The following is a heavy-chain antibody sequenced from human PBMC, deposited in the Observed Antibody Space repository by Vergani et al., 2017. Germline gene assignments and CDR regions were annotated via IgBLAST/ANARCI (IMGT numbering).Heavy chain of an antibody. CDR3: AHTVTYYDFRSGSENPELPVIFDP. D-gene: IGHD3-3*01. V-gene: IGHV2-5*01. Sequence: QITLKESGPTLVKPTQTLTLTCTFSGFSLNTRGVSVAWIRQPPGKALDWLALIYWNDDQHYSPSLNNRVTITKDTSKNQVVLTMTNMDYVDTGTYYCAHTVTYYDFRSGSENPELPVIFDPWGQGTLVTVSS. J-gene: IGHJ5*02. CDR1: GFSLNTRGVS. CDR2: IYWNDDQ.